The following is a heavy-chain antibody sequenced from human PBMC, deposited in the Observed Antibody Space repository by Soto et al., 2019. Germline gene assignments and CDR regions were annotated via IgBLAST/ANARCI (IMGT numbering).Heavy chain of an antibody. CDR3: ARDGEVGGDY. V-gene: IGHV3-72*01. J-gene: IGHJ4*02. D-gene: IGHD3-3*01. Sequence: GGSLRLSCAASGFTFSDHYMDWVRQAPGKGLEWVGRTRNKANSYTTEYAASVKGRFTISRDDSKNSLYLQMNSLKTEDTAVYYCARDGEVGGDYWGQGTLVTVSS. CDR1: GFTFSDHY. CDR2: TRNKANSYTT.